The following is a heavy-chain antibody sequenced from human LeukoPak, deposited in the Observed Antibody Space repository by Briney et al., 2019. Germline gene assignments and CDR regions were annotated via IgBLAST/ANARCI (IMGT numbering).Heavy chain of an antibody. J-gene: IGHJ3*02. CDR3: ARPHYESSGLYVDAFDI. V-gene: IGHV1-2*06. CDR2: INPNSGGT. D-gene: IGHD3-22*01. CDR1: GYTLTAYY. Sequence: ASGKVSCKDSGYTLTAYYLHWVRQAPGQGVEGMGQINPNSGGTTYAQKFQGRVTMTSDTSIGTAYMELSSLRSDDTAVYYCARPHYESSGLYVDAFDIWGQGTMVTVSS.